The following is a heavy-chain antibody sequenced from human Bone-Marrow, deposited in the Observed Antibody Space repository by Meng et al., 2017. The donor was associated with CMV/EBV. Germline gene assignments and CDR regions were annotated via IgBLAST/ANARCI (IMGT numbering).Heavy chain of an antibody. CDR2: IYSGGSGT. CDR3: AKDQYSSSYYGPQRGLNPFDI. D-gene: IGHD6-13*01. V-gene: IGHV3-23*03. Sequence: GESLKISCAASGFIFGSYAMSWVRQAPGKGLEWVSLIYSGGSGTYYADSVKGRFTISRDNSKNTLYLQMNSLRAEDTAVYYCAKDQYSSSYYGPQRGLNPFDIWGQGTRVTVSS. CDR1: GFIFGSYA. J-gene: IGHJ3*02.